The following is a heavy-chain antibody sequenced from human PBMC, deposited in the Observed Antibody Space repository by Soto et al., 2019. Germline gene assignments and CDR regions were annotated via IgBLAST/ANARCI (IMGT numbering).Heavy chain of an antibody. V-gene: IGHV4-61*01. CDR3: ARDFPYYDSSGYGAFDI. CDR2: SYYSGST. Sequence: PSETLSLTCTVSGVSVSSGSYYWGWIRQPPGKGLEWSGCSYYSGSTNYNPSLKSRVTISVDTSKNQYSLKLSSVTAADTAVYYCARDFPYYDSSGYGAFDIWGQGTMVTVSS. J-gene: IGHJ3*02. D-gene: IGHD3-22*01. CDR1: GVSVSSGSYY.